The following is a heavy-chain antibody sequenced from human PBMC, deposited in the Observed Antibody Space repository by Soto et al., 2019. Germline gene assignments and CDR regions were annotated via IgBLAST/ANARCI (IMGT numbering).Heavy chain of an antibody. CDR3: ARGVLTGYRYYYYYGMDV. Sequence: SETLSLTCAVYGGSFSGYYWSWIRQPPGKGLEWIGEINHSGSTNYNPSLKSRVTISVDTSKNQFSLKLSSVTAADTAVYYCARGVLTGYRYYYYYGMDVWGQGTXVTVSS. CDR1: GGSFSGYY. D-gene: IGHD3-9*01. J-gene: IGHJ6*02. V-gene: IGHV4-34*01. CDR2: INHSGST.